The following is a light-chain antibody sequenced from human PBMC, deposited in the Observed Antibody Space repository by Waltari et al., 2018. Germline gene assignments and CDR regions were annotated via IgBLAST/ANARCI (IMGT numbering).Light chain of an antibody. CDR2: EVT. CDR1: SRDVGYYNF. J-gene: IGLJ3*02. V-gene: IGLV2-14*01. CDR3: SSYLGSRTDWV. Sequence: QSALTQPASVSGSPGQSITISCTGTSRDVGYYNFVPWYQLHPGKAPKLMVFEVTNWPSGVSDRFSGSKSGNTASLTISGLQAEDEADYYCSSYLGSRTDWVFGGGTKVTVL.